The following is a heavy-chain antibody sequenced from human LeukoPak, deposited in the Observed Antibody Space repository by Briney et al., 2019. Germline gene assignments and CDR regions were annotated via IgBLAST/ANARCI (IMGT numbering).Heavy chain of an antibody. V-gene: IGHV3-30*02. CDR1: GFTFSSYG. D-gene: IGHD5-24*01. CDR2: MRDDGSNK. J-gene: IGHJ4*02. Sequence: PGGSLRLSCAASGFTFSSYGMHWVRQAPGKGLEWVAFMRDDGSNKYYADSVKGRFTISRDNSKNTLYLQMNSLRAEDTAVYYCAKDYVEMATIRAPDYWGQGTLVTVSS. CDR3: AKDYVEMATIRAPDY.